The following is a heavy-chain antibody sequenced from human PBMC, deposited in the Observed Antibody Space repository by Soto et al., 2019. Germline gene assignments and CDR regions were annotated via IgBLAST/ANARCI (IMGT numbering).Heavy chain of an antibody. CDR2: INPNSGGT. CDR3: ARDYWPLFDY. J-gene: IGHJ4*02. V-gene: IGHV1-2*04. D-gene: IGHD2-8*02. CDR1: GYTFTSYY. Sequence: ASVKVSCKASGYTFTSYYMHCVRQAPGQGLEWMGWINPNSGGTNYAQKFQGWVTMTRDTSISTAYMELSSLRSEDTAVYYCARDYWPLFDYWGQGTLVTVSS.